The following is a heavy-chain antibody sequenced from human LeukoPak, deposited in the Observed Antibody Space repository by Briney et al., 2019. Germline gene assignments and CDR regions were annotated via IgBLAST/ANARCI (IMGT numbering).Heavy chain of an antibody. J-gene: IGHJ5*02. Sequence: GSLRLSCAASGFTFDDYAMHWIRQPPGKGLEWIGYIYYSGSTNYNPSLESRVTISVDTSKNQFSPKLSSVTAADTAVYYCARHDHTDLWYYYFDPWGQEALVTVSS. V-gene: IGHV4-59*08. CDR3: ARHDHTDLWYYYFDP. CDR1: GFTFDDYA. D-gene: IGHD3-10*01. CDR2: IYYSGST.